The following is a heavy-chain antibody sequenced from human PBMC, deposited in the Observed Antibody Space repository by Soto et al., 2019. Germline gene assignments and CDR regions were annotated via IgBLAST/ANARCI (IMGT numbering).Heavy chain of an antibody. V-gene: IGHV3-33*01. J-gene: IGHJ2*01. Sequence: QVQLEESGGGVVQPGRSLRLSCAASGFTFSSYGMHWVRQAPGKGVEWVAVIWYDGSNKYYADSVKGRFTISRDNSKNTLYLQLNSLGAEDTAVYYCARIPQIAVAGTRFGYFDLWGRGTLVTVSS. CDR2: IWYDGSNK. D-gene: IGHD6-19*01. CDR1: GFTFSSYG. CDR3: ARIPQIAVAGTRFGYFDL.